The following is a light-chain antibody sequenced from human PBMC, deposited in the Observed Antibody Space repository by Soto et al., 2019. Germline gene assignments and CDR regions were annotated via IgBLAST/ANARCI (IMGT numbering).Light chain of an antibody. V-gene: IGLV2-14*03. CDR1: SSDVGGYNY. CDR2: DVG. J-gene: IGLJ1*01. CDR3: SSYTTSNTRQIV. Sequence: QSVLTQPASVSGSPGQSITISCTGTSSDVGGYNYVSWYQHHPGKSPKLMIYDVGNRPLGVSNLFSGSKSGNTASLTISGLQPEDEADYYCSSYTTSNTRQIVFGTGTKVTVL.